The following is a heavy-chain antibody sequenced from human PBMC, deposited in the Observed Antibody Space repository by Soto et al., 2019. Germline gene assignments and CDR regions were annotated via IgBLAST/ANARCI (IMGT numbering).Heavy chain of an antibody. J-gene: IGHJ3*02. CDR2: INHSGST. V-gene: IGHV4-34*01. D-gene: IGHD4-17*01. CDR1: GESFSGYY. CDR3: ARWDYGDYEGTDAFDI. Sequence: SETLSLTCAVYGESFSGYYWSWIRQPPGKGLEWIGEINHSGSTNYNPSLKSRVTISVDTSKNQFSLKLSSVTAADTAVYYCARWDYGDYEGTDAFDIWGQGTMVTVSS.